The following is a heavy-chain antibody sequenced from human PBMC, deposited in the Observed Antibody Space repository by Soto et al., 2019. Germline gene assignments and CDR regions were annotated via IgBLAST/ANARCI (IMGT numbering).Heavy chain of an antibody. CDR3: AGGPRGSGWYPATTYWYFAL. J-gene: IGHJ2*01. V-gene: IGHV1-69*01. Sequence: QVQLVQSGAEVKKPGSSVKVSCKASGGTFSSYAISWVRQAPGQGLEWMGGIIPIFGTANYAQKFQGRVTITADEGSSTAYMELSSLRSEDTAVYYCAGGPRGSGWYPATTYWYFALWGRGTLVTVSS. D-gene: IGHD6-19*01. CDR1: GGTFSSYA. CDR2: IIPIFGTA.